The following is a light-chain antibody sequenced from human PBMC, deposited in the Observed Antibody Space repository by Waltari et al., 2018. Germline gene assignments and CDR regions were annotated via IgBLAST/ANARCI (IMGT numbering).Light chain of an antibody. CDR1: QSISSW. CDR2: KAS. CDR3: QQYNSYGFT. Sequence: IQMTQPPSTLSASVGARVTITCRASQSISSWLAWYQQKPGKAPKLLIYKASSLESGVPSRFSGSGSGTEFTLTISSLQPDDFATYYCQQYNSYGFTFGPGTKVDIK. J-gene: IGKJ3*01. V-gene: IGKV1-5*03.